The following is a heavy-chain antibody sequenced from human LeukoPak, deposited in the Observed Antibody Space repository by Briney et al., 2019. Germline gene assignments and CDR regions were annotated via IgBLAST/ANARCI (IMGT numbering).Heavy chain of an antibody. CDR2: IYPGDSDT. J-gene: IGHJ4*02. V-gene: IGHV5-51*01. CDR1: GYSFTSYW. CDR3: ARHTKYSTSSRVFDY. Sequence: GESLKISCKGSGYSFTSYWIGWVRQMPGKGLEWMGVIYPGDSDTRYSPSFQGQVTITADKSISTAYLQWSSLKASDTAKYYCARHTKYSTSSRVFDYWGQGTLVTVSS. D-gene: IGHD6-6*01.